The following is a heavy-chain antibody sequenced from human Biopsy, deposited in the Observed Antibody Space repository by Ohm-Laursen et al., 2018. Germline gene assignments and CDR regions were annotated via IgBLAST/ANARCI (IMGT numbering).Heavy chain of an antibody. J-gene: IGHJ3*02. D-gene: IGHD1-1*01. Sequence: GSLRLSCAASGFSFSSYWMHWARQGPGKGLVRVSRINIDGSTTRYADSVKGRFTISRDNAKNTLYLQMNSLGVEDSAVYYCARDICYITNWRAFDMGGQGTMVTVAS. CDR3: ARDICYITNWRAFDM. CDR2: INIDGSTT. CDR1: GFSFSSYW. V-gene: IGHV3-74*01.